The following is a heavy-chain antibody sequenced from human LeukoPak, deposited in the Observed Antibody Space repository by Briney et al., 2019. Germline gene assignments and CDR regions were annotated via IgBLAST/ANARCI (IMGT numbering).Heavy chain of an antibody. Sequence: GGSLRLSCATSGFTFNLAWMSWVRQAPGTGLEWVGRIKRNTQGATTDYAAAVKGRFTISRDDSKNTLYQQMNSLEIEDTGVYYCTTHPGYESYWGQGTLVTVSS. V-gene: IGHV3-15*01. J-gene: IGHJ4*02. CDR3: TTHPGYESY. CDR1: GFTFNLAW. D-gene: IGHD2-15*01. CDR2: IKRNTQGATT.